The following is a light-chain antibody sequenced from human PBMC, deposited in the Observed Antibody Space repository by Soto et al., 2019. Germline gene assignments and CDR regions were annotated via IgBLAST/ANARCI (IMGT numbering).Light chain of an antibody. V-gene: IGKV4-1*01. CDR3: QQYYTTPWT. J-gene: IGKJ1*01. CDR1: QSVLYSSNNKNY. CDR2: WAS. Sequence: DIVMTQSPDSLAVSLGERATINSTSSQSVLYSSNNKNYLAWYQQKPGQPPKXIIYWASTRESGVPDRFSGSGSGTDFTLTISSLQAEDVAVYYCQQYYTTPWTLGQGTKVDIK.